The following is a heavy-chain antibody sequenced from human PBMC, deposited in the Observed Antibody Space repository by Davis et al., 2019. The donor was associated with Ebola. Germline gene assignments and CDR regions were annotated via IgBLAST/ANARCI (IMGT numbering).Heavy chain of an antibody. V-gene: IGHV4-34*01. CDR1: GGSFSDYY. J-gene: IGHJ6*02. Sequence: SETLSLTCAVYGGSFSDYYWHWVRQPPGKGLEWIGEINHSGSTNYNPSLKSRVTISVDTSKNQFSLKLSSVTAADTAVYYCARGDFDWLRVGMDVWGQGTTVTVSS. D-gene: IGHD3-9*01. CDR3: ARGDFDWLRVGMDV. CDR2: INHSGST.